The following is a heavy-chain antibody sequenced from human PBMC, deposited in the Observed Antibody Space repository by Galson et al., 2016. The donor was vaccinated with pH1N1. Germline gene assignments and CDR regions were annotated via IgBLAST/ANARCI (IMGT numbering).Heavy chain of an antibody. CDR2: VYDGVAT. CDR1: GGSISGYF. D-gene: IGHD2-2*01. J-gene: IGHJ5*02. Sequence: ATLSLTCTLSGGSISGYFWSWIRQPPGKGLEWIGHVYDGVATDYNTSLKSRVTISIDTSKRQFFLNLTSVTAADTAVYYCARGLWDCTSINCYARTKSYFDPWGQGTRVTVSS. CDR3: ARGLWDCTSINCYARTKSYFDP. V-gene: IGHV4-59*01.